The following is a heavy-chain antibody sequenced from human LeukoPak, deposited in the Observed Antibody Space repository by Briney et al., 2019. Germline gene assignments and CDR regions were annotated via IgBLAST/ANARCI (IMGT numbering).Heavy chain of an antibody. CDR1: GFTFTRYW. J-gene: IGHJ1*01. D-gene: IGHD6-6*01. CDR2: IYPGDSDT. Sequence: GESLKISCKGSGFTFTRYWIAWVRQMPGKGLEWMGIIYPGDSDTKYSPSFQGQVTIAADKSISTAYLQWSSLKASDTAMYYCARHGIAARPASEFQHWGQGTLVTVSS. CDR3: ARHGIAARPASEFQH. V-gene: IGHV5-51*01.